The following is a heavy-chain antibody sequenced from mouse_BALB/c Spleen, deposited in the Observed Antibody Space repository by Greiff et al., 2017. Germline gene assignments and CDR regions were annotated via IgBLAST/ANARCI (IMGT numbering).Heavy chain of an antibody. J-gene: IGHJ2*01. V-gene: IGHV1S56*01. CDR2: IYPGDGST. CDR3: ARSQYGNFDY. CDR1: GFNIKDTY. Sequence: QVQLQQSGAELVKPGASVKLSCTASGFNIKDTYMHWVKQRPGQGLEWIGWIYPGDGSTKYNEKFKGKATLTADKSSSTAYMQLSSLTSENSAVYFCARSQYGNFDYWGQGTTLTVSS. D-gene: IGHD2-10*02.